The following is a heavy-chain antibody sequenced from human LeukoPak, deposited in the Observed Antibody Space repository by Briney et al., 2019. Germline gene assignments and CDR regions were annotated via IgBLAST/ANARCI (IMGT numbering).Heavy chain of an antibody. D-gene: IGHD3-10*01. CDR1: GGSIRSYY. V-gene: IGHV4-59*12. CDR3: ARDAPAPALWFGELLFRSDWFDP. Sequence: SETLSLTCTVSGGSIRSYYWSWIRQPPGKGLEWIAYIYYSGSTNYNPSLKSRVTISVDPSKNQFSLKLSSVTAADTAVYYCARDAPAPALWFGELLFRSDWFDPWGQGTLVTVSS. CDR2: IYYSGST. J-gene: IGHJ5*02.